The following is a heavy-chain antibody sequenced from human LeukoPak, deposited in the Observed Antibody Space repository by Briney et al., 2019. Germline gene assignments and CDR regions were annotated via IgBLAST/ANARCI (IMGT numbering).Heavy chain of an antibody. D-gene: IGHD5-12*01. Sequence: GGSLRLSCAASRFTFSSYWMTWVRQAPGKGLEWVANIKQDGSEQYYVGSVKGRFTISRDNTKNSLFLQMNSLRAEDTVVYYCAREGGYGGVFDYWGQGTLVTVSS. J-gene: IGHJ4*02. CDR2: IKQDGSEQ. V-gene: IGHV3-7*05. CDR1: RFTFSSYW. CDR3: AREGGYGGVFDY.